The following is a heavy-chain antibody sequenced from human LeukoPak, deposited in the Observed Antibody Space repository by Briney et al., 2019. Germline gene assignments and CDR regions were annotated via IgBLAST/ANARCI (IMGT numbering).Heavy chain of an antibody. V-gene: IGHV3-21*04. J-gene: IGHJ5*02. D-gene: IGHD3-3*01. CDR2: ISSSSSYI. CDR1: GFTFSSYS. CDR3: ASTIFGGFDP. Sequence: TGGSLRLSCAASGFTFSSYSMNWVRQAPGKGLEWVSSISSSSSYIYYADSVKGRFTISRDNAKNSLYLQMNSLRAEDTALYYCASTIFGGFDPWGQGTLVTVSS.